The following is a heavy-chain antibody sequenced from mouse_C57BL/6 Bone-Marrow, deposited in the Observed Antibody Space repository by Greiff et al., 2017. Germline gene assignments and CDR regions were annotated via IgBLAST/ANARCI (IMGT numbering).Heavy chain of an antibody. CDR1: GFTFSSYG. CDR3: ARDGYWYFDV. J-gene: IGHJ1*03. CDR2: ISSGGSYT. Sequence: EVQRVESGGDLVKPGGSLKLSCAASGFTFSSYGMSWVRQTPDKRLEWVATISSGGSYTYYPDSVKGRFTISRDNAKNTLYLQMSSLKSAATAMYYCARDGYWYFDVWGTGTTVTVTS. V-gene: IGHV5-6*01.